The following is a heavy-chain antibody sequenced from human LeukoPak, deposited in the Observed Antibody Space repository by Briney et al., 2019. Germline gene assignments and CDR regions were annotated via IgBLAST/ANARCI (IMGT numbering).Heavy chain of an antibody. CDR1: GFSFSNAW. V-gene: IGHV3-15*01. D-gene: IGHD6-13*01. Sequence: GGSLRLSCAASGFSFSNAWMSWVRQAPGKGLEWVGRIKSKTDGGTTEYAAPVKGRFTISRDDSKNTLYLQMNSLITEDTAVYYCTVLHISSSWCIDYWGQGSLVTVSS. CDR3: TVLHISSSWCIDY. J-gene: IGHJ4*02. CDR2: IKSKTDGGTT.